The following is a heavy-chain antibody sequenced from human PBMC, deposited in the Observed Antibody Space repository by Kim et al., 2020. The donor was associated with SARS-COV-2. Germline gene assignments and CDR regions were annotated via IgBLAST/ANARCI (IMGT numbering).Heavy chain of an antibody. D-gene: IGHD6-19*01. CDR1: GFIVSNFY. Sequence: GGSLRLSCAASGFIVSNFYMTWVRQAPGKGLEWVSVIYGGDTTYYADSVKGRYTISRDNSKNTLYLQMNSLRAEDTAVYYCARGPSYSIGWNYYFEYWGQGTLVTVSS. CDR3: ARGPSYSIGWNYYFEY. V-gene: IGHV3-53*01. J-gene: IGHJ4*02. CDR2: IYGGDTT.